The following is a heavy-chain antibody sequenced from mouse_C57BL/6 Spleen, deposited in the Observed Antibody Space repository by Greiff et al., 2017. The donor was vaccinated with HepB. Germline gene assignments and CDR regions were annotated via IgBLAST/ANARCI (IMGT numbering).Heavy chain of an antibody. CDR1: GFTFSDFY. D-gene: IGHD1-1*01. V-gene: IGHV7-1*01. J-gene: IGHJ3*01. Sequence: EVNLVESGGGLVQSGRSLRLSCATSGFTFSDFYMEWVRQAPGKGLEWIAASRNKANDYTTEYSASVNGRFIVSRDTSQSILYLQMNALRAEDTAIYYCARDAAAWDYGSSYPFAYWGQGTLVTVSA. CDR3: ARDAAAWDYGSSYPFAY. CDR2: SRNKANDYTT.